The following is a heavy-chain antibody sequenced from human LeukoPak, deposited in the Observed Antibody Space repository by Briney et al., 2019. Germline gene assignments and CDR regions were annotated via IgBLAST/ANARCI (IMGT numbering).Heavy chain of an antibody. J-gene: IGHJ3*02. Sequence: ASVKVSCKASGYTFTDYYMLWVRQAPGQGLEWMGWINPNTGDTNYAQKFQGRVTMTRDTSITTAYMELSRLRSDDTAVYYCARDGAFDIWGQGTMVTVSS. CDR3: ARDGAFDI. V-gene: IGHV1-2*02. CDR2: INPNTGDT. CDR1: GYTFTDYY.